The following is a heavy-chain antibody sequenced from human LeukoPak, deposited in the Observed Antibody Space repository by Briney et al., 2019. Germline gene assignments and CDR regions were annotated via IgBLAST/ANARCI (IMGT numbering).Heavy chain of an antibody. CDR1: GGSFSGYY. J-gene: IGHJ4*02. Sequence: SSETLSLTCAVYGGSFSGYYWSWIRQPPGKGLEWIGYIYYSGSTNYNPSLKSRVTISVDTSKNQFSLKLSSVTAADTAVYYCARRTDYFDYWGQGTLVTVSS. CDR2: IYYSGST. CDR3: ARRTDYFDY. D-gene: IGHD1-14*01. V-gene: IGHV4-59*08.